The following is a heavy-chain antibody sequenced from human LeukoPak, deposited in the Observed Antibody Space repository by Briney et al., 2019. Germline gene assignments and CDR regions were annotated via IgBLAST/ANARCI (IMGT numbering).Heavy chain of an antibody. V-gene: IGHV1-2*02. CDR3: ARAGIAARHPKNWFDP. J-gene: IGHJ5*02. CDR1: GYTFTGYY. CDR2: INPNSGGT. Sequence: ASVKVSCKASGYTFTGYYMHWVRQAPGQGLEWMGWINPNSGGTNYAQRFQGRVTMTRDTSISTAYMELSRLRSDDTAVYYCARAGIAARHPKNWFDPWGQGTLVTVSS. D-gene: IGHD6-6*01.